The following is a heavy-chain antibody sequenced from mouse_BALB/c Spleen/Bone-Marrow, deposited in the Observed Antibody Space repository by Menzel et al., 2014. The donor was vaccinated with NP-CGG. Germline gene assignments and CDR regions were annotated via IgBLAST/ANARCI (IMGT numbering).Heavy chain of an antibody. CDR1: GFSLTNYA. D-gene: IGHD2-4*01. J-gene: IGHJ4*01. Sequence: VKLMESGPGLVQPSQSLSLTCTVSGFSLTNYAVHWVRQSPGKGLEWLGVIWTGGHTDYNAAFLSRLSISKDNSKSQVFFKMNRLQPNDTAIYCNARNYDYGDYYAMDYWGQGTSVTVSS. CDR3: ARNYDYGDYYAMDY. V-gene: IGHV2-2*02. CDR2: IWTGGHT.